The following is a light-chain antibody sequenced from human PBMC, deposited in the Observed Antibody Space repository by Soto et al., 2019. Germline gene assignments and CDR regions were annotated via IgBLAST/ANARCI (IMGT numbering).Light chain of an antibody. CDR3: QVSDSTWT. CDR2: AAS. J-gene: IGKJ1*01. V-gene: IGKV1-39*01. Sequence: DIQMTQSPPSLSASVGDTVTITCRASRSISTYLNWYQQKPGKAPNLLIYAASTLQSGVPSRFSGSGSGTDFTLTISSLQAEDCATYYCQVSDSTWTFGQGTKVDIK. CDR1: RSISTY.